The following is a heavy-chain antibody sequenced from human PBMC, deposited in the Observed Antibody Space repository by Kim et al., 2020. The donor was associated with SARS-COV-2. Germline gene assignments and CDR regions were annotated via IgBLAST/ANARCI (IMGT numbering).Heavy chain of an antibody. D-gene: IGHD3-10*01. J-gene: IGHJ4*02. CDR2: IYYSGST. V-gene: IGHV4-31*03. CDR1: GGSISSGGYY. Sequence: SETLSLTCTVSGGSISSGGYYWSWIRQHPGKGLEWIGYIYYSGSTYYNPSLKSRVTISVDTSKNQFSLKLSSVTAADTAVYYCAGVGSEKWFGELLRFDYWGQGTLVTVSS. CDR3: AGVGSEKWFGELLRFDY.